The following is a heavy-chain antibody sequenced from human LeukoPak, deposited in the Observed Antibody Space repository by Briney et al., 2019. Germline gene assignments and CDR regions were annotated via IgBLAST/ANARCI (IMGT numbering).Heavy chain of an antibody. CDR2: ISSSGSTI. J-gene: IGHJ6*02. CDR3: ARDGEATGPYYYGMDV. Sequence: GGSLRLSCAASGFTFSSYEMNWVRQAPGKGLEWVSYISSSGSTIYYADSVKGQFTISRDNAKNSLYLQMNSLRAEDTAVYYCARDGEATGPYYYGMDVWGQGTTVTVSS. D-gene: IGHD7-27*01. CDR1: GFTFSSYE. V-gene: IGHV3-48*03.